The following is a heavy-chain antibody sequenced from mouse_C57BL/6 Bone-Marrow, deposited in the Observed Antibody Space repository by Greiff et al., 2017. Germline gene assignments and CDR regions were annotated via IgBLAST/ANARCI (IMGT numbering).Heavy chain of an antibody. CDR3: ARLRGTVVAGDY. J-gene: IGHJ2*01. CDR1: GYTFTSYW. D-gene: IGHD1-1*01. CDR2: IDPSGSDT. Sequence: QVQLQQPGAELVKPGASVKVSCKASGYTFTSYWMHWVKPRPIQGLEWLGNIDPSGSDTHYNQKFKDQATLTVDKSSSTAYMQLSSLTSEDSAVYYCARLRGTVVAGDYWGQGTTLTVSS. V-gene: IGHV1-52*01.